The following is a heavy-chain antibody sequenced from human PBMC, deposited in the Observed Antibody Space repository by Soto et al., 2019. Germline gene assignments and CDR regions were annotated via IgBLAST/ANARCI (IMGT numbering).Heavy chain of an antibody. CDR1: GNTFTSYD. CDR3: ARGRASGSYYLLDY. Sequence: GASVKVSCKASGNTFTSYDINWVRQATGHGLEWMGWINPNSGNIGYAQKFQGRVTMTRDTAIRTAYMEVSRLRSDDTAVYYCARGRASGSYYLLDYWGQGPLVIFSS. D-gene: IGHD3-10*01. J-gene: IGHJ4*02. CDR2: INPNSGNI. V-gene: IGHV1-8*01.